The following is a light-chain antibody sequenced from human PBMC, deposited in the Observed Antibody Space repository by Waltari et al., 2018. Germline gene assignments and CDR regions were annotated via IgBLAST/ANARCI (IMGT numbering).Light chain of an antibody. CDR1: QSVSSN. CDR2: DAS. Sequence: EIVMTQSPGTLSVSPGERATLSCRASQSVSSNLAWYQQKPGQAPGLLIHDASTRATGVPARFSGSGSGTEFTLTISSLQSEDFAVYYCQQYNDWPPGYTFGQGTKLEI. V-gene: IGKV3-15*01. J-gene: IGKJ2*01. CDR3: QQYNDWPPGYT.